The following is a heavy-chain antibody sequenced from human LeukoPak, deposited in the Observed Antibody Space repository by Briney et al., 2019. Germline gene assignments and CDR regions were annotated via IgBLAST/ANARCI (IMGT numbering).Heavy chain of an antibody. CDR3: AKEGLSSGWYEIDY. V-gene: IGHV3-30*02. CDR2: IRYDGSNK. CDR1: GFTFSSYG. Sequence: PGGSLRLSCAASGFTFSSYGMHWVRQAPGKGLEWVAFIRYDGSNKYYADSVKGRFTISRDNSKNTLYLQMNSLRAEDTAVYYCAKEGLSSGWYEIDYWGQGTLVTVSS. D-gene: IGHD6-19*01. J-gene: IGHJ4*02.